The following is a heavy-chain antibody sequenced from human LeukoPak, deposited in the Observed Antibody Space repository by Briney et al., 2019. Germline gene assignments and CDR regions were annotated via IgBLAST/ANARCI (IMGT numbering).Heavy chain of an antibody. J-gene: IGHJ4*02. CDR1: GFTFSTYG. Sequence: GGSLRLSCAASGFTFSTYGMHWVRQAPGKGLEWVSDIWYNGNTYYADSAKGRFTTSRDNSKSTLYLQMNSLRAEDTAVYYCAREEGVDGTSGINNWGQGTLVIVSS. CDR2: IWYNGNT. CDR3: AREEGVDGTSGINN. V-gene: IGHV3-33*01. D-gene: IGHD4-23*01.